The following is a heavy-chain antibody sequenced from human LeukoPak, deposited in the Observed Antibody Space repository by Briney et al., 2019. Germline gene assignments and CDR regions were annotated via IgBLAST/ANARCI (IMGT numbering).Heavy chain of an antibody. V-gene: IGHV3-30*03. D-gene: IGHD2-15*01. CDR3: ARDSRGYCSGGSCYGLNWFDP. Sequence: GGSLRLSCAAFGFTFSSYGMHWVRQAPGKGLEWVAVISYDGSNKYYADSVKGRFTFSRDNSKNTLYLQMNSLRAEDTAVYYCARDSRGYCSGGSCYGLNWFDPWGQGTLVTVSS. J-gene: IGHJ5*02. CDR1: GFTFSSYG. CDR2: ISYDGSNK.